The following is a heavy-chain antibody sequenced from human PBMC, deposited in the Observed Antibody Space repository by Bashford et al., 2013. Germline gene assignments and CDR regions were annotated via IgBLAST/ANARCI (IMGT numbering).Heavy chain of an antibody. CDR1: GFSLSTSGVG. V-gene: IGHV2-5*01. Sequence: SGPTLVKPHQTLTLTCTFSGFSLSTSGVGVGWIRQPPGKALEWLALIYWNDDKRYSPSLKSRLTITKDTSKNQVVLTMTNMDPVDTATYYCARTGFWSGYRARYYFDYWGQGTLVTVSS. J-gene: IGHJ4*02. D-gene: IGHD3-3*01. CDR3: ARTGFWSGYRARYYFDY. CDR2: IYWNDDK.